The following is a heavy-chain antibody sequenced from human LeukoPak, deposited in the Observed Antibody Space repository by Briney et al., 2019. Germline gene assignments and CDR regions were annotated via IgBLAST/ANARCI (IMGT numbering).Heavy chain of an antibody. CDR2: IIPIFGTA. V-gene: IGHV1-69*13. CDR3: ARDIVVVPAAMRVAFDI. J-gene: IGHJ3*02. Sequence: ASVKVSCKASGGTFSSYAISWVRQAPGQGLEWMGGIIPIFGTANYAQKFQGRVTITADESTSTAYMELSSLRSEDTAVYYCARDIVVVPAAMRVAFDIWGQGTMVTVSS. D-gene: IGHD2-2*01. CDR1: GGTFSSYA.